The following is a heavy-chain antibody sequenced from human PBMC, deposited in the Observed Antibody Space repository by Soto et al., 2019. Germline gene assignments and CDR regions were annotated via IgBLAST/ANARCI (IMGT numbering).Heavy chain of an antibody. D-gene: IGHD6-6*01. Sequence: GGSLRLSCKASDFPLINDGAHWIRQSAGKGLVWVSLISFDGISKYYPDFAKGRFTISRDNSKNTLYLQTNNLRPEDSGVYFCARDPTPIADSSTVYYYGLDVWGQGTTVTVSS. CDR1: DFPLINDG. CDR3: ARDPTPIADSSTVYYYGLDV. V-gene: IGHV3-30-3*01. CDR2: ISFDGISK. J-gene: IGHJ6*02.